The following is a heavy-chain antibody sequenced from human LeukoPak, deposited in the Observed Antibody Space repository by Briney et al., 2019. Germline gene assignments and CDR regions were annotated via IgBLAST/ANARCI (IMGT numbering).Heavy chain of an antibody. CDR3: ARELYRGGYYGPAGLFDY. CDR1: GGSISSSSYY. CDR2: IYYSGST. V-gene: IGHV4-39*07. J-gene: IGHJ4*02. D-gene: IGHD1-26*01. Sequence: SETLSLTCTVSGGSISSSSYYWVWIRQPPGKGLEWIGSIYYSGSTYYNPSLKSRVTISVDTSKNQFSLKLSSVTAADTAVYYCARELYRGGYYGPAGLFDYWGQGTLVTVSS.